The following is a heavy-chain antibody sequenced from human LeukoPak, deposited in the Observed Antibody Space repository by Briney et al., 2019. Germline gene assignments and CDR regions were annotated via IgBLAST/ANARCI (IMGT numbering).Heavy chain of an antibody. V-gene: IGHV4-59*01. D-gene: IGHD3-10*01. CDR1: GGSISRYY. Sequence: SETLSLTCTVSGGSISRYYWSWIRQPPGKGLEWIGYISYTGSTTYNSSLKSRVTISLDTSQNQFSLKLTSVTPADTAVYYCARTAKYYYGSETYYFSDYWGQGTLVTVSS. J-gene: IGHJ4*02. CDR2: ISYTGST. CDR3: ARTAKYYYGSETYYFSDY.